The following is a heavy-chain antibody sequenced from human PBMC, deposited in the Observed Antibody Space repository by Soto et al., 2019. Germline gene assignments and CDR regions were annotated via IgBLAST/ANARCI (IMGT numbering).Heavy chain of an antibody. CDR1: GGTFSSYA. V-gene: IGHV1-69*13. Sequence: GASVKVSCKASGGTFSSYAISWVRQAPGQGLEWMGGIIPIFGTANYAQKFQGRVTITADESTSTAYMELSSLRSEDTAVYYCARDSYYDILTGPPDAFDIWGQGTMVTVSS. D-gene: IGHD3-9*01. J-gene: IGHJ3*02. CDR2: IIPIFGTA. CDR3: ARDSYYDILTGPPDAFDI.